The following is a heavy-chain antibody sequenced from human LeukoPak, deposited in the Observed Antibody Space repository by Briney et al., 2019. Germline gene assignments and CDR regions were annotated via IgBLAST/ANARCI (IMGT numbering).Heavy chain of an antibody. CDR3: AKEGLITETGYSSGWYGGPGYFDL. J-gene: IGHJ2*01. V-gene: IGHV3-21*01. CDR1: GFTFSSYS. CDR2: ISSSSSYI. D-gene: IGHD6-19*01. Sequence: GGSLRLSCAASGFTFSSYSMNWVRQAPGKGLEWVSSISSSSSYIYYADSVKGRFTISRDNAKNSLYLQMNSLRAEDTAVYYCAKEGLITETGYSSGWYGGPGYFDLWGRGTLVTVPS.